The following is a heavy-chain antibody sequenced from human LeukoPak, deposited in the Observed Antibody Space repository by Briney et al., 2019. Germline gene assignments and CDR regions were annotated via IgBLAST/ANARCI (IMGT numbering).Heavy chain of an antibody. J-gene: IGHJ3*02. CDR1: GFTFSSYA. Sequence: PGGSLRLSCTASGFTFSSYAMHRVRQAPGRGLEWVAVISYDGSNKYYADSVKGRFTISRDNSKNTLYLQMNSLRAEDTAVYYCARALGYCTNGVCYGDAFDIWGQGTMVTVSS. CDR3: ARALGYCTNGVCYGDAFDI. D-gene: IGHD2-8*01. V-gene: IGHV3-30-3*01. CDR2: ISYDGSNK.